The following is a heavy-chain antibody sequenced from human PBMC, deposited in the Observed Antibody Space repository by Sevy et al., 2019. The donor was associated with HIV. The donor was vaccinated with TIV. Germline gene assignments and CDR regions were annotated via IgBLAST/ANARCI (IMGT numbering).Heavy chain of an antibody. Sequence: GGSLRLSCAASGFTFSSYSMNWVRQAPGKGLEWVSYISSSSTIYYAGSVKGRFTISRDNAKNSLYMQMNSLRAEDTAVYYCARDPGYCSSTSCPRYWFDPWGQGTLVTVSS. CDR3: ARDPGYCSSTSCPRYWFDP. D-gene: IGHD2-2*01. V-gene: IGHV3-48*01. J-gene: IGHJ5*02. CDR1: GFTFSSYS. CDR2: ISSSSTI.